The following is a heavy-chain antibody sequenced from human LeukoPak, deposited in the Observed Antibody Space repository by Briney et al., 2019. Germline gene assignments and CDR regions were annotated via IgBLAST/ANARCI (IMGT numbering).Heavy chain of an antibody. V-gene: IGHV4-4*07. J-gene: IGHJ4*02. CDR2: IYTSGST. Sequence: ASETLSLTCTVSGGSISSYYWSWIRQPAGKGLEWIGRIYTSGSTNYNPSLKSRVTMSVDTSKNQFSLKLSSVTAADTAVYYCARSDYYDSSGYYDYWGQGTLVTVSS. CDR1: GGSISSYY. CDR3: ARSDYYDSSGYYDY. D-gene: IGHD3-22*01.